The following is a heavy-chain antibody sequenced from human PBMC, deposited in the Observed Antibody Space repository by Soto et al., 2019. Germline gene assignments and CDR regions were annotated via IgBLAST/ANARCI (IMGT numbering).Heavy chain of an antibody. J-gene: IGHJ4*02. CDR2: ISYDGSNK. CDR3: AREAPRPAWPYCGGDCYFDY. CDR1: GFTFSSYA. Sequence: QVQLVESGGGVVQPGRSLRLSCAASGFTFSSYAMHWVRQAPGKGLEWVAVISYDGSNKYYADSVKGRFTISRDNSKNTLYLQMNSLRAEDTAVYYCAREAPRPAWPYCGGDCYFDYWGQGTLVTVSS. D-gene: IGHD2-21*02. V-gene: IGHV3-30-3*01.